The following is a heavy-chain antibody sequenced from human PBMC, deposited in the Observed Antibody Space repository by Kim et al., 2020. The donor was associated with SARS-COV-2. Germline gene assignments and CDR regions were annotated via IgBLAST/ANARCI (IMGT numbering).Heavy chain of an antibody. Sequence: ASVKVSCKASGYTFTSYYMHWVRQAPGQGLEWMGIINPSGGSTSYAQKFQGRVTMTRDTSTSTVYMELSSLRSEDTAVYYCARDPGTTSYYYGMDVWGQGTTVTVSS. CDR2: INPSGGST. J-gene: IGHJ6*02. CDR1: GYTFTSYY. CDR3: ARDPGTTSYYYGMDV. D-gene: IGHD1-7*01. V-gene: IGHV1-46*01.